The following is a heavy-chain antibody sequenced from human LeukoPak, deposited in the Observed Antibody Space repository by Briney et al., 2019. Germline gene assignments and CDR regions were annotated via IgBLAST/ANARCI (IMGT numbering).Heavy chain of an antibody. J-gene: IGHJ5*02. CDR2: IYYSGTT. V-gene: IGHV4-59*01. Sequence: PSETLSLTCTVSGGSISSYYWSWIRQPPGKGLEWIGYIYYSGTTNYNPSLKSRVTISVDTSKNQFSLKLSSVTAADTAVYYCARGAHCSSTSCDWFDPWGQGTLVTVSS. CDR1: GGSISSYY. CDR3: ARGAHCSSTSCDWFDP. D-gene: IGHD2-2*01.